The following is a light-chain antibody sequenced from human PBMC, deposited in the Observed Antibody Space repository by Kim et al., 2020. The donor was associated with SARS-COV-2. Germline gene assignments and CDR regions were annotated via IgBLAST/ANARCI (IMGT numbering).Light chain of an antibody. CDR3: QHYGDSPYT. Sequence: LSPGEGATLSCRASQTITASYLAWYQQKPGQAPRLLIYGASSRATGIPNRFSGSGSGTDFTLTISRLEPEDFAVYYCQHYGDSPYTFGQGTKLEI. CDR2: GAS. J-gene: IGKJ2*01. CDR1: QTITASY. V-gene: IGKV3-20*01.